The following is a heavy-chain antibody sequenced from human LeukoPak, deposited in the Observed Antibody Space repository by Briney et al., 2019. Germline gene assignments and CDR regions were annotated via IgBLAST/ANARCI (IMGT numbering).Heavy chain of an antibody. D-gene: IGHD3-10*01. CDR1: GGSISSGGYS. J-gene: IGHJ4*02. V-gene: IGHV4-30-2*01. CDR3: ARGHLLWFGGYPYYFDY. Sequence: PSQTLSLTCAVSGGSISSGGYSWSWIRQPPGKGLEWIGYIYHSGSTYYNPSLKSRVTISVDRSKNQFSLKLSSVTAADTAVYYSARGHLLWFGGYPYYFDYWGQGTLVTVSS. CDR2: IYHSGST.